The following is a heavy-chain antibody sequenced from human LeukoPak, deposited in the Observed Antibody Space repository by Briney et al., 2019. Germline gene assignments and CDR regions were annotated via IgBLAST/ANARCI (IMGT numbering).Heavy chain of an antibody. V-gene: IGHV3-30*18. D-gene: IGHD5-18*01. CDR3: AKDSVQRGYSYGLAH. CDR2: ISYDGSNK. CDR1: GFAFSSYG. J-gene: IGHJ4*02. Sequence: GGSLRLSCAASGFAFSSYGMHWVRQAPGKGLEWVAVISYDGSNKYYADSVKGRFTISRDNSKNTLYLQMNSLRAEDTAVYYCAKDSVQRGYSYGLAHWGQGTLVTVSS.